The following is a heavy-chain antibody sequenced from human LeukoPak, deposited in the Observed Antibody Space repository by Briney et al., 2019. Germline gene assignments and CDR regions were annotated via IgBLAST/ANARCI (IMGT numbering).Heavy chain of an antibody. CDR2: INPNSGAT. CDR3: ARDNVITMIVLPDY. CDR1: GYTLTDYY. V-gene: IGHV1-2*02. J-gene: IGHJ4*02. Sequence: ASVKVSCKASGYTLTDYYLHWVRQAPGQGLKWMGWINPNSGATHYAQSFQARVTMTRDTSIASSYMELTGLESDDTAVYYCARDNVITMIVLPDYWGQGTLVTVSS. D-gene: IGHD3-22*01.